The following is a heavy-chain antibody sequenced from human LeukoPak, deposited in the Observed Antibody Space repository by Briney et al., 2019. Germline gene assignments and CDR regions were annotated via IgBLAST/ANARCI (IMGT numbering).Heavy chain of an antibody. CDR1: GGTFSSYA. Sequence: ASVKVSCKASGGTFSSYAINWVRQAPGQGLEWMGWISAYKGDTNYAQKLQGRVTMTTDTSTSTAYMDLRSLTSDDTAVYYCARGGYYGSGSFPDYWGQGTLVTVSS. CDR3: ARGGYYGSGSFPDY. D-gene: IGHD3-10*01. V-gene: IGHV1-18*01. J-gene: IGHJ4*02. CDR2: ISAYKGDT.